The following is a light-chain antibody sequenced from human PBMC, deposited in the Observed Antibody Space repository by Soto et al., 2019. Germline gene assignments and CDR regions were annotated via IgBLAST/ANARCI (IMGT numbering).Light chain of an antibody. CDR1: QGIRND. CDR3: LQLYNFSWT. J-gene: IGKJ1*01. Sequence: AIQITQSPSSLSASVGDTVTISSRASQGIRNDLAWYQQKPGRAPKLLIFAASNLQSGVPSRFSGSGSATDFTLTISRLQPDDFATYYCLQLYNFSWTFGQGTKVEIK. V-gene: IGKV1-6*01. CDR2: AAS.